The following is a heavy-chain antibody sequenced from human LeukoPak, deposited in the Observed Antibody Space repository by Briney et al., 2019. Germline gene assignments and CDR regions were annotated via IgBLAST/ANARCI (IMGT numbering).Heavy chain of an antibody. V-gene: IGHV1-8*01. CDR1: GYTFTSYD. J-gene: IGHJ4*02. D-gene: IGHD2-2*01. CDR3: AREVYCSSTSCYAGPSDY. CDR2: MNPNSGNT. Sequence: ASVKVSCKASGYTFTSYDINWVRQATGRGLEWMGWMNPNSGNTGYAQKFQGRVTMTRNTSINTAYMELSSLRSEDTAVYYCAREVYCSSTSCYAGPSDYWGQGTLVTVSS.